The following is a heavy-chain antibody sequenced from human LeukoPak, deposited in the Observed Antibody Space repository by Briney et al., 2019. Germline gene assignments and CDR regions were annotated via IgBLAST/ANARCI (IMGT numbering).Heavy chain of an antibody. CDR1: GYTFTGYY. J-gene: IGHJ5*02. D-gene: IGHD2-15*01. Sequence: ASVKVSCKASGYTFTGYYMHWVRLAPGQGLEWMGWINPNSGGTNYAQKFQGRVTMTRDTSISTAYMELSRLRSDDTAVYYCAREHCSGGSCYPLGGFDPWGQGTLVTVSS. CDR3: AREHCSGGSCYPLGGFDP. CDR2: INPNSGGT. V-gene: IGHV1-2*02.